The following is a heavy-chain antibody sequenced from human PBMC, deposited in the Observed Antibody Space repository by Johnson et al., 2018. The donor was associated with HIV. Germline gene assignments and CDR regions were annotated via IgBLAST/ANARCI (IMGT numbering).Heavy chain of an antibody. CDR2: ISYDGSNK. V-gene: IGHV3-30*18. J-gene: IGHJ3*02. CDR3: AKASGNGYYVDAFDI. CDR1: GFTFSSYG. D-gene: IGHD3-3*01. Sequence: QVQLVESGGGVVQPGRSLRLSCAASGFTFSSYGMHWVRQAPGKGLEWVAVISYDGSNKYYADSVKGRFTISRDNSKNTLYMQMNSLRAEDTAVYYRAKASGNGYYVDAFDIWGQGTRVTVSS.